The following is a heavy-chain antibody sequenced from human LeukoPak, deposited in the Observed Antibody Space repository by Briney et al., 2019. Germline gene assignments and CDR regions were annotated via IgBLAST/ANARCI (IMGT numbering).Heavy chain of an antibody. D-gene: IGHD3-10*01. Sequence: GGSLRLSCAASGFTFSSYWMHWVRQAPGKGLVWVSRINSDGSSTSYADSVKGRFTISRDNAKNTLYLQMNSLRAEDTAVYYCAREGGGYYYGSGSYLGRFDYWGQGTLVTVSS. J-gene: IGHJ4*02. CDR2: INSDGSST. CDR1: GFTFSSYW. V-gene: IGHV3-74*01. CDR3: AREGGGYYYGSGSYLGRFDY.